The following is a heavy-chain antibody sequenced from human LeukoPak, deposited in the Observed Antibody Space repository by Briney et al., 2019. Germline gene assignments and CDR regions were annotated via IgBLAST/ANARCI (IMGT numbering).Heavy chain of an antibody. CDR2: IYYSGST. D-gene: IGHD2-2*02. V-gene: IGHV4-39*07. CDR1: GGSISSSSYY. CDR3: ARVVPAAILWFDP. J-gene: IGHJ5*02. Sequence: SETLSLTCTVSGGSISSSSYYWGWIRQPPGKGLEWIGSIYYSGSTHYNPSLKSRVTISVDTSKNQFSLKLSSVTAADTAVYYCARVVPAAILWFDPWGQGTLVTVSS.